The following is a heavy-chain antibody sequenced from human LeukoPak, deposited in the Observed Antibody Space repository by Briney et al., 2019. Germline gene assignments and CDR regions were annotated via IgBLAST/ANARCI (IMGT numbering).Heavy chain of an antibody. CDR3: ARLLDRYGGQYFFDS. D-gene: IGHD4-23*01. Sequence: KPSETLSLTCAVSGGSISSTSYYWGWIRQPPGKGLEWIGYIYYSGSTYSNPSLESRVTISVDTSKNQFSLKLASVTAADTAVYYCARLLDRYGGQYFFDSWGRGTLVTVSS. J-gene: IGHJ4*02. V-gene: IGHV4-39*01. CDR1: GGSISSTSYY. CDR2: IYYSGST.